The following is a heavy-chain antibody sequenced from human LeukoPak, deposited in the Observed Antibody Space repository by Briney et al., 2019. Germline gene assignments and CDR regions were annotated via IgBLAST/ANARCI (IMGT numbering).Heavy chain of an antibody. CDR2: INPNSGGT. V-gene: IGHV1-2*02. Sequence: GASLKVSCKASGYTFTGYYMHWVRQAPGEGLEWMGWINPNSGGTNYAQKCQGRVTMTRDTSISTAYMELSRLRSDDTAVYYCARDTDFWSGYEGWFDPWGQGTLVTVSS. D-gene: IGHD3-3*01. J-gene: IGHJ5*02. CDR1: GYTFTGYY. CDR3: ARDTDFWSGYEGWFDP.